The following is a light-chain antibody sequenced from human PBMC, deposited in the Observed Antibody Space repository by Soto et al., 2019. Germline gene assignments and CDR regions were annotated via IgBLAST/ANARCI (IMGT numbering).Light chain of an antibody. V-gene: IGKV3-20*01. Sequence: EIVLTQSPGTLSLSPGERATLSCRASQSVSNSYLAWYQQKPGQAPRLLIYGASSRATGIPDRFSGSGSGTDFNLTISRLEPEDFAVYYCQQYGSSATFGQGTKLEIK. J-gene: IGKJ2*01. CDR1: QSVSNSY. CDR3: QQYGSSAT. CDR2: GAS.